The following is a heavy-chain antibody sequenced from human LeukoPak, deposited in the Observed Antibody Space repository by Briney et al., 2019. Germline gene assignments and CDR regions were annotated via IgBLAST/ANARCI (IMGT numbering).Heavy chain of an antibody. V-gene: IGHV4-31*03. CDR1: GGSISSGDYY. D-gene: IGHD3-10*01. CDR2: IFYSGSA. J-gene: IGHJ4*02. CDR3: ARGSPLIRGFDY. Sequence: SETLSLTCTVSGGSISSGDYYWNWIRQHPEKSLEWIGYIFYSGSAYYTPSLKSRVTISVDTSKNQFSLKLSAVTAADTAVYYCARGSPLIRGFDYWGQGTLVTVSS.